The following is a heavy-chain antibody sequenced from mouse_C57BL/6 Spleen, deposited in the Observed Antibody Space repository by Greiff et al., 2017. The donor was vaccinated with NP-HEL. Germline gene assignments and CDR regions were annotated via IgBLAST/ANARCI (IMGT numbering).Heavy chain of an antibody. CDR3: ARWPPYDGYYGFDY. CDR2: IYPSDGIT. V-gene: IGHV1-78*01. Sequence: QVQLQQSDAELVKPGASVKISCKVSGYTFTDHTIHWMKQMPEQGLEWIGYIYPSDGITKYNEKFKGKATLTSDKSSSTAYMQLNSLTSEDSAVYCCARWPPYDGYYGFDYWGQGTTLTVSS. CDR1: GYTFTDHT. D-gene: IGHD2-3*01. J-gene: IGHJ2*01.